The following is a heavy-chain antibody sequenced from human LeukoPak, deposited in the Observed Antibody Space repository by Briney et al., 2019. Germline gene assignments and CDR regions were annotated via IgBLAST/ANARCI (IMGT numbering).Heavy chain of an antibody. CDR1: GGSFSGYY. V-gene: IGHV4-34*01. J-gene: IGHJ4*02. CDR2: INHSGTT. CDR3: ASTPDINMLRGYFDG. D-gene: IGHD3-10*01. Sequence: PSETLSLTCAIYGGSFSGYYWSWIRQPPGKGLEWIGEINHSGTTNYNPSLKSRVTISLDTSKNQFSLKLNSVTAADTAVYYCASTPDINMLRGYFDGWGQGTLVTVSS.